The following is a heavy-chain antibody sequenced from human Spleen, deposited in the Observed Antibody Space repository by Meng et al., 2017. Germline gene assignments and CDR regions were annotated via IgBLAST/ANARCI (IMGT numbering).Heavy chain of an antibody. CDR1: GGSVSSGSYY. CDR2: IYYSGST. CDR3: ARSAGSVEYYYYYYGVDV. D-gene: IGHD2-8*02. V-gene: IGHV4-61*01. Sequence: SETLSLTCTVSGGSVSSGSYYWSWIRQPPGKGLEWIGYIYYSGSTNYNPSLKSRVTISVDTSKNQFSLKLSSVTAADTAVYYCARSAGSVEYYYYYYGVDVWGQGTTVTVSS. J-gene: IGHJ6*02.